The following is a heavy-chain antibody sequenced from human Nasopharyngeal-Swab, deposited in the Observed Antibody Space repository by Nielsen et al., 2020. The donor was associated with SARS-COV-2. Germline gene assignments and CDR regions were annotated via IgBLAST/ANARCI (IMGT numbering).Heavy chain of an antibody. CDR3: ARDDGQWLNPVYYFDY. CDR1: GFTFSSYS. Sequence: GESLKISWAASGFTFSSYSMNWVRQAPGKGLEWVSSISSSSSYIYYADSVKGRFTISRDNAKNSLYLQMNSLRAEDTAVYYCARDDGQWLNPVYYFDYWGQGTLVTVSS. CDR2: ISSSSSYI. D-gene: IGHD6-19*01. V-gene: IGHV3-21*01. J-gene: IGHJ4*02.